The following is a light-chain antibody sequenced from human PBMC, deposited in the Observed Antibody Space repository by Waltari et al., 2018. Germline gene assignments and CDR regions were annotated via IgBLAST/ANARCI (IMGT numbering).Light chain of an antibody. CDR2: WAS. Sequence: DIVMTQSPDSLAMYLGERAPINCKSRQSLLYSSNAQNYLAWFQQKPGQPPKLLIYWASIRESGVPDRFSGSGSETDFTLTISSLQAEDVAIYYCQQFHSYPRTFGQGTKVEIK. J-gene: IGKJ1*01. V-gene: IGKV4-1*01. CDR3: QQFHSYPRT. CDR1: QSLLYSSNAQNY.